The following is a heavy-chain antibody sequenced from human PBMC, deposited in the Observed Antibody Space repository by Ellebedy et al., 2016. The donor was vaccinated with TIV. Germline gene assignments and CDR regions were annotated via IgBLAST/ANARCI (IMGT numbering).Heavy chain of an antibody. CDR1: GYSFTSYW. CDR2: IYPGDSDT. J-gene: IGHJ4*02. Sequence: GESLKISXKGSGYSFTSYWIGWVRQMPGKGLEWMGIIYPGDSDTRYSPSFQGQVTISADKSISTAYLQWSSLKASDTAMYYCARGGAYYYDSPSPPPDYWGQGTLVTVSS. D-gene: IGHD3-22*01. V-gene: IGHV5-51*01. CDR3: ARGGAYYYDSPSPPPDY.